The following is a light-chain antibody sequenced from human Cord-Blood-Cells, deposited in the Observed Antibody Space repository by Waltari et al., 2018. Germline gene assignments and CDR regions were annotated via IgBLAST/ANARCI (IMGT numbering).Light chain of an antibody. CDR2: DAS. V-gene: IGKV3-11*01. J-gene: IGKJ1*01. Sequence: EIVLTQSQANLSLFPGERATLSCRASQSVSSYLAWYQQKTGQAPRLLIYDASNKATGTPARFSGSESGTDFTLTISSLEPEDFAGYYCQQRSNWPPWTFGQGTKVEIK. CDR1: QSVSSY. CDR3: QQRSNWPPWT.